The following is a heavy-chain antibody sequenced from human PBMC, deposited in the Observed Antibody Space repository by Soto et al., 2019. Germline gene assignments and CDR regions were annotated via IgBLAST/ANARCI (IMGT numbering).Heavy chain of an antibody. D-gene: IGHD6-19*01. CDR3: ARAGGLGAVAVDY. CDR2: ISYTGTA. V-gene: IGHV4-61*01. J-gene: IGHJ4*02. CDR1: VGPVSYDSYY. Sequence: SETLSLTCTTSVGPVSYDSYYWTWIRQPPGKGLDWIGDISYTGTANHNPSLKSRVTISVDRSKNQFSLKLSSVIAADTAVYYCARAGGLGAVAVDYWGQGTLVTVSS.